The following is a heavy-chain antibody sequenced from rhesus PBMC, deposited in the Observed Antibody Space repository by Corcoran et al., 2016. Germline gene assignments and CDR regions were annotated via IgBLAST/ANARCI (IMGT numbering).Heavy chain of an antibody. CDR2: INGSMGST. D-gene: IGHD3-34*01. J-gene: IGHJ4*01. CDR1: GGSISSGYG. CDR3: ARNRGDYYFDY. Sequence: QVQLQESGPGLVKPSETLSLTCAVSGGSISSGYGWSWIRQPPGKGLGGIGKINGSMGSTYDNPSLKSRVTISKDTSKNQFSLKLSSVTAADTALYYCARNRGDYYFDYWGQGVLVTVSS. V-gene: IGHV4S7*01.